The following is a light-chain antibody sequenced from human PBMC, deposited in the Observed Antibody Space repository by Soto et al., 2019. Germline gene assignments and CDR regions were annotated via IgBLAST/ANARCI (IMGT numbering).Light chain of an antibody. CDR2: WAS. Sequence: DIVMTQSPDSLAVSLGERATINCKSSQSVLYTSNNKNYLAWYQQKAGQPPKLLLYWASTRESGVPDRFSGSGSGTEFTLTISSLQAEDVAVYYCQQYYSTLWTFGQGTKVDIK. V-gene: IGKV4-1*01. CDR1: QSVLYTSNNKNY. J-gene: IGKJ1*01. CDR3: QQYYSTLWT.